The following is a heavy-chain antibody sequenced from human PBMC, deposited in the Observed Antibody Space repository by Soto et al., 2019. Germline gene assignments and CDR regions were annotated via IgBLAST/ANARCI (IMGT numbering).Heavy chain of an antibody. CDR2: ISPDGSGK. CDR1: GFTFSNHW. V-gene: IGHV3-7*01. D-gene: IGHD1-1*01. J-gene: IGHJ4*02. CDR3: ARWIRGTPDY. Sequence: DVQLVASGGGLVQPGGSLTLPCAVSGFTFSNHWMGWVRQTPRKGLEWVANISPDGSGKYYVDSLKGRFTISRDNAKDSLYLYMSSLGVEDTAIYYCARWIRGTPDYWGQGTLVIVSS.